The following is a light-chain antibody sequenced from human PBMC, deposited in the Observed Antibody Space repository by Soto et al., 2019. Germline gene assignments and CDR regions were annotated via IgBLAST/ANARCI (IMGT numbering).Light chain of an antibody. CDR1: QSIGNW. J-gene: IGKJ3*01. CDR3: QQYNSYV. Sequence: DFQMTQTASSLSASVGDRVILTCRASQSIGNWLAWYQQKPGKAPKLLIYKASSLESGVPTRFSGSGSGTDFTLTISSLQPEDFATYYCQQYNSYVFGPGTKVDIK. CDR2: KAS. V-gene: IGKV1-5*03.